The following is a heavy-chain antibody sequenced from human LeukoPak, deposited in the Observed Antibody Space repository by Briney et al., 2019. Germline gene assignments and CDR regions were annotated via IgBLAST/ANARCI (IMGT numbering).Heavy chain of an antibody. D-gene: IGHD3-3*01. J-gene: IGHJ3*01. Sequence: PGRSLRLSCAASGFSFGDYAMHWVRQVPGKGLEWVAGILYNSQSQAYADSVKGRFSIFRDNAKNSLHLQMNSLRLEDTALYYCVKDSNSGHYYTDVFDAWGQGTMVTVSS. CDR2: ILYNSQSQ. CDR3: VKDSNSGHYYTDVFDA. CDR1: GFSFGDYA. V-gene: IGHV3-9*01.